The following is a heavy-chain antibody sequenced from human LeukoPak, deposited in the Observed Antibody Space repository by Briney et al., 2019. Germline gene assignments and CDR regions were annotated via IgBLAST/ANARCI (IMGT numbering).Heavy chain of an antibody. D-gene: IGHD3-9*01. CDR2: ISWNSGSI. J-gene: IGHJ3*02. V-gene: IGHV3-9*03. Sequence: PGGSLRLSWAASGFTFDDYAMHWVRQAPGKGLEWVSGISWNSGSIGYADSVKGRFTISRDNAKNSLYLQMNSLRAEDMALYYCAKGMYYDILTGYSDAFDIWGQGTMVTVSS. CDR3: AKGMYYDILTGYSDAFDI. CDR1: GFTFDDYA.